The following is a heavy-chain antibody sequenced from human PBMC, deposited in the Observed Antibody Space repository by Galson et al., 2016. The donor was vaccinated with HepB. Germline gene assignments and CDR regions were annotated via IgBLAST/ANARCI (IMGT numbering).Heavy chain of an antibody. CDR2: INAYNGNT. CDR1: GYTFTTYG. Sequence: SVKVSCKASGYTFTTYGISWVRQAPGQGLEWMGWINAYNGNTNYAQKFQGRVTMTTDTSTSTAYMEVMSLRSDDTAVYYCARVRFIDQLGVYVHTHAEYFQHWGQGTLITVSS. V-gene: IGHV1-18*01. J-gene: IGHJ1*01. D-gene: IGHD5/OR15-5a*01. CDR3: ARVRFIDQLGVYVHTHAEYFQH.